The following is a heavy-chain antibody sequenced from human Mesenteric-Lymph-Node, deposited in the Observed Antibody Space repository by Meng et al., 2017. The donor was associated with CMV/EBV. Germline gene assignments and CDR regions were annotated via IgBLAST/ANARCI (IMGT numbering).Heavy chain of an antibody. CDR1: GFRFNIFG. D-gene: IGHD1-7*01. CDR2: IRLDGNTK. Sequence: GESLKISCAASGFRFNIFGMHWVRQAPGKGLEWVAFIRLDGNTKYYADSVRGRFTISRDNSKNTLYLQMNSLRDEDTAVYYCAKGLGFLHMTGTTLQYWGQGTLVTVSS. J-gene: IGHJ4*02. CDR3: AKGLGFLHMTGTTLQY. V-gene: IGHV3-30*02.